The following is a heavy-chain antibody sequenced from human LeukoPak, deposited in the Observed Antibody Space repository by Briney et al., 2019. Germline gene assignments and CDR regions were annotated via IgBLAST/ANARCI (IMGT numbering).Heavy chain of an antibody. CDR2: IIPILGIA. V-gene: IGHV1-69*10. J-gene: IGHJ4*02. CDR1: GGTFSSYA. D-gene: IGHD2-15*01. CDR3: ARHLGYCSGGSCYGPDY. Sequence: SVKVSCKASGGTFSSYAISWVRQAPGEGLEWRGGIIPILGIANYAQKFQGRVTITADKSTSTDYMELSSLRSEDTAVYYCARHLGYCSGGSCYGPDYWGQGTLVTVSS.